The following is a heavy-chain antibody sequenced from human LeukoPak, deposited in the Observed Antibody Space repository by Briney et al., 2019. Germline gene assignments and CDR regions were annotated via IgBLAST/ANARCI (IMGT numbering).Heavy chain of an antibody. V-gene: IGHV4-39*07. CDR2: IYYSGST. CDR3: ARGLRYFDWSPYMDV. CDR1: GGSISSSSYY. D-gene: IGHD3-9*01. J-gene: IGHJ6*03. Sequence: SETLSLTCTVSGGSISSSSYYWGWIRQPPGKGLEWIGSIYYSGSTYYNPSLKSRVTISVDTSKNQFSLKLSSVTAADTAVYYCARGLRYFDWSPYMDVWGKGTTVTVSS.